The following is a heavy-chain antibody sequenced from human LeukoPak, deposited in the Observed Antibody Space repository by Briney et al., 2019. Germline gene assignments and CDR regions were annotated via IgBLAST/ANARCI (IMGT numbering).Heavy chain of an antibody. CDR1: GFTFSSFW. V-gene: IGHV3-7*01. D-gene: IGHD4-17*01. CDR3: AKDMNTVTTTFDY. J-gene: IGHJ4*02. CDR2: INQGGGEK. Sequence: PGGSLRLSCATSGFTFSSFWMSWVRRAPGKGLEWVANINQGGGEKNYVDSVKGRFTISRDSAKSSLYLQMNSLRAEDTAVYYCAKDMNTVTTTFDYWGQGTLVTVSS.